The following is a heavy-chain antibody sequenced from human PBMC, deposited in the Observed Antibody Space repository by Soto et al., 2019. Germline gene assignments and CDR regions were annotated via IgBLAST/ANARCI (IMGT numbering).Heavy chain of an antibody. Sequence: QVQLVQSRAEVKKPGASVKVSCKASGYTFTSYGISWVRQAPGQGLEWMGWISAYNGSTNYAQKLQGRVTMTTDTSTSTAYMELRSLRSDDTAVYYCAREPGRITIFGVVADYYYGMDVWGQGTTVTVSS. D-gene: IGHD3-3*01. V-gene: IGHV1-18*04. CDR3: AREPGRITIFGVVADYYYGMDV. J-gene: IGHJ6*02. CDR2: ISAYNGST. CDR1: GYTFTSYG.